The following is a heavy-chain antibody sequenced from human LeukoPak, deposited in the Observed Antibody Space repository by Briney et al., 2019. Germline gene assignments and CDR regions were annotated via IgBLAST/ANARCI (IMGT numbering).Heavy chain of an antibody. Sequence: GGSLRLSCAASGFTFSRLWMSWVRQAPGKGLEWVANINEDGSEKYYVDSVEGRFTISRDNSKNTLYLQMNSLRGEDTAIYYCAKSDCGSDDCKLLNFWGQGTLVTVSS. V-gene: IGHV3-7*03. CDR2: INEDGSEK. CDR3: AKSDCGSDDCKLLNF. CDR1: GFTFSRLW. D-gene: IGHD2-21*01. J-gene: IGHJ4*02.